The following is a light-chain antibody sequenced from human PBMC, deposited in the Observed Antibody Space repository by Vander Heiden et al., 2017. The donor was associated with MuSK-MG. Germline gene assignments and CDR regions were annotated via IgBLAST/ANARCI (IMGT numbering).Light chain of an antibody. CDR3: QSYDSSLSAVV. CDR1: SSNIGACYD. V-gene: IGLV1-40*01. Sequence: QSVLTQPPSVSGAPGQRVHISCTGRSSNIGACYDVHWYQQLPGTAPKLLIYGNSNRPSGVPDRFSGSKSGTSASLAITGLQAEDEADYYCQSYDSSLSAVVFGGGTKLTVL. J-gene: IGLJ2*01. CDR2: GNS.